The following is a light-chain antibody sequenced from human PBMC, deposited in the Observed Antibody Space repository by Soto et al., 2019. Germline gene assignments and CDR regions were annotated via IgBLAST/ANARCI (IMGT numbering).Light chain of an antibody. Sequence: EIVLTQSPGTLSLSPGERATLSCRASQSVRSTYLAWYQHIPGQAPRLLIYGSSTRATGAPDRFSGSGSGTDFTLTITRLEPEDCAVDFCQQYGDSPPTFGQGTKVEIE. J-gene: IGKJ1*01. CDR3: QQYGDSPPT. CDR2: GSS. CDR1: QSVRSTY. V-gene: IGKV3-20*01.